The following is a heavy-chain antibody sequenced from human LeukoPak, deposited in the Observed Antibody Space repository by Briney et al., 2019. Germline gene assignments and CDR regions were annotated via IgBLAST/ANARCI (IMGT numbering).Heavy chain of an antibody. CDR2: IYYSGST. J-gene: IGHJ3*02. Sequence: SETLSLTCTVSGGSISSGGYYWSWIRQHPGKGLEWIGYIYYSGSTYCNPSLKSRVTISVDTSKNQFSLKLTSVTAADTAMYYCARRNDFDIWGPGTMVTVSS. V-gene: IGHV4-31*03. CDR1: GGSISSGGYY. CDR3: ARRNDFDI.